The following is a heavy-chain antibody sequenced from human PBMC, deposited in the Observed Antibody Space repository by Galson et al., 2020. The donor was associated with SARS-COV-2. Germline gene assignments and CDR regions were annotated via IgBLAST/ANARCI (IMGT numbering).Heavy chain of an antibody. CDR2: ISISSSYI. CDR1: EFIFSSHT. Sequence: GGSLRLSCAASEFIFSSHTMHWVRQAPGKGLEWVSSISISSSYIYYADSVKGRFTISRDNAKNSLYLQMNSLRAEDTAVYYCASHPAGIPEYYFDYWGQGTLVSVSS. D-gene: IGHD3-10*01. CDR3: ASHPAGIPEYYFDY. J-gene: IGHJ4*02. V-gene: IGHV3-21*06.